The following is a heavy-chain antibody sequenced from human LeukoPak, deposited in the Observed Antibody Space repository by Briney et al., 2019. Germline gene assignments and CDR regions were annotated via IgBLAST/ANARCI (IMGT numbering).Heavy chain of an antibody. D-gene: IGHD5-12*01. CDR2: ISYDGSNK. CDR3: ARSAAAGRIVATFDY. CDR1: GFTFSSYA. V-gene: IGHV3-30*04. Sequence: GRSLRLSCAASGFTFSSYAMHWVRQAPGKGLEWVAVISYDGSNKYYADSVKGRFTISRDNSKNTLYLQMNSLRAEDTAVYYCARSAAAGRIVATFDYWGQGTLVTVSS. J-gene: IGHJ4*02.